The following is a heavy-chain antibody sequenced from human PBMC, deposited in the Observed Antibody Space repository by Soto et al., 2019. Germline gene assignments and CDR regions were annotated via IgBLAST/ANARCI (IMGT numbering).Heavy chain of an antibody. Sequence: GASVKVSCKASGGTFSSYAISWVRQAPGQGLEWMGGIIPIFGTANYAQKFQGRVTITADESTSTAYMELSSLRSEDTAVYYCARDQRGRLGIGVWYYYGMDVWGQGTTVTVSS. CDR2: IIPIFGTA. V-gene: IGHV1-69*13. D-gene: IGHD7-27*01. J-gene: IGHJ6*02. CDR3: ARDQRGRLGIGVWYYYGMDV. CDR1: GGTFSSYA.